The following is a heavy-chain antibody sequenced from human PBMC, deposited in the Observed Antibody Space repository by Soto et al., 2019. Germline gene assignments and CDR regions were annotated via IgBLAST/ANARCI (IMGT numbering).Heavy chain of an antibody. CDR3: AKGLINGRWYAAD. J-gene: IGHJ4*02. V-gene: IGHV3-23*01. CDR2: ITDSGTGT. D-gene: IGHD6-13*01. CDR1: GFTFSSCV. Sequence: EVHLLESGGGLVQPGESLRLSCGASGFTFSSCVMSWVRQAPGKGLEWVSCITDSGTGTYYADSVKGRFTISRDNSKNTMYLQMNNLRAEDTGVYYCAKGLINGRWYAADWGQGTLVTGSS.